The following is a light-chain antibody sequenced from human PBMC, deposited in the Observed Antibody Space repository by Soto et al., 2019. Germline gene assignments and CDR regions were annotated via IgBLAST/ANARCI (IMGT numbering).Light chain of an antibody. Sequence: EIVLTQSPGTLSLSPGERATLSCRASQSVSSSYLAWYQQKPGQAPRLLIYGASSRATGIPDRFSGSGSGTDFTLTISRLEPEDFVVYYCQQYGSSRRFGQGTKVDIK. CDR2: GAS. CDR3: QQYGSSRR. J-gene: IGKJ1*01. CDR1: QSVSSSY. V-gene: IGKV3-20*01.